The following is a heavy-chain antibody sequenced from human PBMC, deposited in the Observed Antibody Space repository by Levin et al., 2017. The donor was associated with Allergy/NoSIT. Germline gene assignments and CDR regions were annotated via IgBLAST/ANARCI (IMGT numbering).Heavy chain of an antibody. V-gene: IGHV3-23*01. J-gene: IGHJ4*02. CDR3: AKDRFCDSINCHTSGFDC. CDR2: ISGNGGYT. CDR1: GFTFTSSA. D-gene: IGHD2-2*02. Sequence: GGSLRLSCSASGFTFTSSAMSWVRQAPGMGLEWVSSISGNGGYTKYADSVKGRFTTSKDISKDTLHLHMNSLRAEDTAVYFCAKDRFCDSINCHTSGFDCWGQGTLVTVSS.